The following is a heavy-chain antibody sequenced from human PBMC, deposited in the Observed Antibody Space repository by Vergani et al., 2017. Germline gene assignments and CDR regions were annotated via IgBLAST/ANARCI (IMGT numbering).Heavy chain of an antibody. CDR1: GFTFSSYA. Sequence: QVQLVESGGGVVQPGRSLRLSCAASGFTFSSYAMHWVRQAPGKGLEWVAVISYDGSNKYYADSVKGRFTISRDNSKNTLYLQMNSLRAEDTAVYYCAIDRGKIWPYCSGGSCYSGLFAYWGQGTLVTVSS. CDR3: AIDRGKIWPYCSGGSCYSGLFAY. CDR2: ISYDGSNK. J-gene: IGHJ4*02. V-gene: IGHV3-30*01. D-gene: IGHD2-15*01.